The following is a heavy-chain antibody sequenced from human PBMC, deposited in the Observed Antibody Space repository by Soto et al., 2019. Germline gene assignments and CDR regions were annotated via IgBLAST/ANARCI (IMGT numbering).Heavy chain of an antibody. V-gene: IGHV3-23*01. CDR2: ISGSGGST. Sequence: EVQLLESGGGLVQPGGSLRLSCAASGFMFSNYAMRWVRQAPGKGLEWVSGISGSGGSTYHADSVQGRFTISRDNSKNTLYLQMNSLRAEDTGVYYCAKDLGYSYGYYFDYGGQGPPVTVSS. D-gene: IGHD5-18*01. CDR3: AKDLGYSYGYYFDY. CDR1: GFMFSNYA. J-gene: IGHJ4*02.